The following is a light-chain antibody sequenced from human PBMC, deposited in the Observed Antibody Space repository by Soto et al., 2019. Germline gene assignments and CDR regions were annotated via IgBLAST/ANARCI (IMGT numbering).Light chain of an antibody. CDR3: ESSDSYLRALYV. CDR2: RSS. Sequence: QSVLKQATSVFGAPGPRVTISCIGNNSNIVATYHEQWYQQLPGTAAKLLLYRSSNRPPGVPDRFSGPNSGTSPSLAITGLQADDESVYDWESSDSYLRALYVFG. CDR1: NSNIVATYH. V-gene: IGLV1-40*01. J-gene: IGLJ1*01.